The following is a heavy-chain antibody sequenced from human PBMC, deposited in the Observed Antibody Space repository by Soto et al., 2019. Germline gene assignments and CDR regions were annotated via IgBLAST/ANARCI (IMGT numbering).Heavy chain of an antibody. J-gene: IGHJ3*02. Sequence: PGGSLRLSCAASGFTFSIYSMNWVRQAPGKGLEWVSSISSSSSYIYYADSVKGRFTISRDNAKNSLYLQMNSLRAEDTAVYYCARDRIATANAFDIWGQGTMVTVSS. CDR1: GFTFSIYS. CDR2: ISSSSSYI. V-gene: IGHV3-21*01. CDR3: ARDRIATANAFDI. D-gene: IGHD4-4*01.